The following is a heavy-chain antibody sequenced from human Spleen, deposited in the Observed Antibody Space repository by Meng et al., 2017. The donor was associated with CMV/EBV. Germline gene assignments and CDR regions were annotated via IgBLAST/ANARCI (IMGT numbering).Heavy chain of an antibody. J-gene: IGHJ6*02. CDR2: ISVYYSST. CDR1: GYTFTNYG. CDR3: AIWDCSSTACYGYYYYGMDV. D-gene: IGHD2-2*01. Sequence: ASVKVSCKASGYTFTNYGISWVRQALGQGLEWMGWISVYYSSTNYAQNLQGRVTMSTDTSTSTAYLELRSLRSDDTAVYYCAIWDCSSTACYGYYYYGMDVWGQGTTVTVSS. V-gene: IGHV1-18*01.